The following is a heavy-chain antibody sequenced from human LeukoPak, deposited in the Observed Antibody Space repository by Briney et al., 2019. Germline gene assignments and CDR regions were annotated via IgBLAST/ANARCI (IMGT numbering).Heavy chain of an antibody. CDR1: GGSVSSGSYY. CDR2: IYYSGST. CDR3: ASYKVKTYSDILTGYLDFDY. J-gene: IGHJ4*02. D-gene: IGHD3-9*01. V-gene: IGHV4-61*01. Sequence: SETLSLTCTVSGGSVSSGSYYWSWIRQPPGKGLEWIGYIYYSGSTNYNPSLKSRVTISVDTSKNQFSLKLSSVTAADTAVYYCASYKVKTYSDILTGYLDFDYWGQGTLVTVSS.